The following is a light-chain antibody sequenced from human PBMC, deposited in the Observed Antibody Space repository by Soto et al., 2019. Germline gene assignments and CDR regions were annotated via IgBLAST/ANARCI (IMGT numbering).Light chain of an antibody. CDR3: QQSHNLPFT. Sequence: DVQMTQSPSSLSASVGDRVTITCQASQDISKSLNWYQQKSGKAPDLLIYDASNLETGVPSNFSGSGSGTEFTFTISSLQPEDNASYYCQQSHNLPFTFGPGTKVEIK. CDR2: DAS. V-gene: IGKV1-33*01. J-gene: IGKJ3*01. CDR1: QDISKS.